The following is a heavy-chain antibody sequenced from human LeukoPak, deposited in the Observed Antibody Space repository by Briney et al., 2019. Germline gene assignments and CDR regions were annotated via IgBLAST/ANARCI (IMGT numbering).Heavy chain of an antibody. D-gene: IGHD3-22*01. CDR3: ARSLIVASEDY. Sequence: PGGSLRLSCAASGFRFDSFYMGWIRQVPGKGPDYIALISASGAVPYYAESVEGRFTISRDNAKNSVSLQMNSLSADDTAIYYCARSLIVASEDYWGQGTQVIVSS. J-gene: IGHJ4*02. V-gene: IGHV3-11*04. CDR1: GFRFDSFY. CDR2: ISASGAVP.